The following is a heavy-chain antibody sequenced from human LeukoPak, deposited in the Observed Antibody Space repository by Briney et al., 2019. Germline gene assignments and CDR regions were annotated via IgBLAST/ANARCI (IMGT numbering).Heavy chain of an antibody. CDR2: IYTSGGT. CDR3: ARHVGYNDC. J-gene: IGHJ4*02. CDR1: GGSISSYY. D-gene: IGHD5-24*01. V-gene: IGHV4-4*09. Sequence: SETLSLTCTVSGGSISSYYWSWIRQPPGKGLEWIGYIYTSGGTNYSPPLKSRVTISVDTSKNQFSLKLSSVTAADTAVYYCARHVGYNDCWGQGTLVTVSS.